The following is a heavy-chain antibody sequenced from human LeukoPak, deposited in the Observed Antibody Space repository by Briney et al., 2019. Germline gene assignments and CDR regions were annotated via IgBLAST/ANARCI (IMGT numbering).Heavy chain of an antibody. V-gene: IGHV4-59*11. CDR2: IYYSGST. Sequence: SETLSLTCTVSGGSISSHYWSWIRQPPGKGLEWIGYIYYSGSTNCNPSLKSRVTISVDTSKNQFSLKLSSVTAADTAVYYCARGLPDGYMDVWGKGTTVTVSS. J-gene: IGHJ6*03. CDR3: ARGLPDGYMDV. CDR1: GGSISSHY.